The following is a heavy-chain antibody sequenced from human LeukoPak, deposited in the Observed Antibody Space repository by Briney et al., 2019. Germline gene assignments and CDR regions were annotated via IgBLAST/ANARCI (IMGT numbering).Heavy chain of an antibody. CDR1: GYTFTGYY. V-gene: IGHV1-8*02. CDR3: ASVYKYGMDV. CDR2: MNPNSGNT. J-gene: IGHJ6*02. Sequence: ASVKVSCKASGYTFTGYYMHWVRQAPGQGLEWMGWMNPNSGNTGYAQKFQGRVTMTRNTSISTAYMELSSLRSEDTAVYYCASVYKYGMDVWGQGTTVIVSS.